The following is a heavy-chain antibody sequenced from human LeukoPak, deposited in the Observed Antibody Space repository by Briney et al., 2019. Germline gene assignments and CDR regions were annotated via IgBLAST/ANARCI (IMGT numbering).Heavy chain of an antibody. J-gene: IGHJ4*02. CDR2: FGTRSTSI. Sequence: GGSLRLSCAASGFTFSTYAMNWVRQAPGKGLEWVSSFGTRSTSIYYAHSVTGRCIISRDNAKNSLYLQMNSLRAVDTAVYYCARENDQGFDYWGQGTLVTVSS. V-gene: IGHV3-21*01. CDR1: GFTFSTYA. CDR3: ARENDQGFDY. D-gene: IGHD3-16*01.